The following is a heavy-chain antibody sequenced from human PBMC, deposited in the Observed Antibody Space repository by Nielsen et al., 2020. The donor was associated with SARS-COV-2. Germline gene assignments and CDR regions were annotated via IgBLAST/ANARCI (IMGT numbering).Heavy chain of an antibody. V-gene: IGHV3-15*01. Sequence: GESLKISCAASGFTFSNYAMDWVRQAPGKGLEWVGRIKSKIDGGTTDYAAPVKDRFTISRDDSKNTVYLDMSSLRTEDTAVYYCATARYCSRTSCSAGTDMFDPWGQGTQVIVSS. J-gene: IGHJ5*02. CDR2: IKSKIDGGTT. CDR1: GFTFSNYA. D-gene: IGHD2-2*01. CDR3: ATARYCSRTSCSAGTDMFDP.